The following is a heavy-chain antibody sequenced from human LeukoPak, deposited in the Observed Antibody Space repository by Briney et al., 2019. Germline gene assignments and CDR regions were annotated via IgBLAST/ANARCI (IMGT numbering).Heavy chain of an antibody. D-gene: IGHD1-26*01. Sequence: GGSLRLSCAASGFTFDDYAMHWVRQAPGKGLEWVSGISWNSGSIGYADSVKGRFTISRDNAKNSLYLRMNSLRAEDTALYYCAKAVGATPLVYWGQGTLVTVSS. CDR3: AKAVGATPLVY. CDR1: GFTFDDYA. CDR2: ISWNSGSI. V-gene: IGHV3-9*01. J-gene: IGHJ4*02.